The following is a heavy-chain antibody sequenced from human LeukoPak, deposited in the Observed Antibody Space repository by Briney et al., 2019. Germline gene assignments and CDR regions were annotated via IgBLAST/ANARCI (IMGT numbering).Heavy chain of an antibody. Sequence: ASVQVSCKASGGTFSSYTISWVRPAPGQGLEWMGRIIPILGIANYAQKFQGRVTITADKSTSTAYMVLSSLRSEDTAVYYCARGAHYYDFWSGYWNWFDPWGQGTLVTVSS. CDR3: ARGAHYYDFWSGYWNWFDP. CDR2: IIPILGIA. CDR1: GGTFSSYT. V-gene: IGHV1-69*02. J-gene: IGHJ5*02. D-gene: IGHD3-3*01.